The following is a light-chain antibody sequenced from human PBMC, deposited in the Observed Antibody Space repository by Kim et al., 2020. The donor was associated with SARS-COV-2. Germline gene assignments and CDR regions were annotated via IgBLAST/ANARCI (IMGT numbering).Light chain of an antibody. CDR1: KLGDRY. Sequence: VSVSPGQTASITCSGDKLGDRYVCWYQQKPGQSPVLVIYQDKRRPSGIPERFSGSNSGNTATLTISGTQAMDEADYYCQASDSTVVFGGGTQLTVL. V-gene: IGLV3-1*01. J-gene: IGLJ2*01. CDR2: QDK. CDR3: QASDSTVV.